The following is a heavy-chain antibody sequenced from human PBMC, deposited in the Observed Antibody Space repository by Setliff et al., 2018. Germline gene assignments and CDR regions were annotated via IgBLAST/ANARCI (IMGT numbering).Heavy chain of an antibody. D-gene: IGHD3-3*02. J-gene: IGHJ4*02. CDR1: GYTFTGYY. CDR3: ARDPTNHFWSAYWPF. Sequence: ASVKVSCKASGYTFTGYYMHWVRQAPGQGLEWMGWINPNSGGTNYAQKFQGRVTMTRDTSISTAYMELSRLRSDDTAVYYCARDPTNHFWSAYWPFWGQGTLVTVSS. V-gene: IGHV1-2*02. CDR2: INPNSGGT.